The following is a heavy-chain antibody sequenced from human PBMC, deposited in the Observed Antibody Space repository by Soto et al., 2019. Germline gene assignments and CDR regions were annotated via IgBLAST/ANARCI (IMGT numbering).Heavy chain of an antibody. Sequence: KPSETLSLTCTVSGGSISSGDYYWSWIRQPPGKGLERIGYIYYSGSTYYNPSFKSRVTMSVNTSKNQFSLRLSSVTAADTAVYYCARQRYYETKGYFDYWGQGTLVTVSS. CDR3: ARQRYYETKGYFDY. V-gene: IGHV4-30-4*01. CDR1: GGSISSGDYY. D-gene: IGHD3-22*01. J-gene: IGHJ4*02. CDR2: IYYSGST.